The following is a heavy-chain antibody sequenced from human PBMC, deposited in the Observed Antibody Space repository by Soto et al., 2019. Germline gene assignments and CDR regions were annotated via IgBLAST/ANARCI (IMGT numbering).Heavy chain of an antibody. CDR2: ILYDGKKN. Sequence: QVQLVESGGGVVQPGRSLRLSCAASGFTFSSYGMHWVRQAPGKGLEWVALILYDGKKNYYADSVKGRFTISRDKSKNTQYLQMNNLRAEDTAVYYCAKDEVLVEVVARDYYGRDVWGQGTTVTVSS. CDR1: GFTFSSYG. CDR3: AKDEVLVEVVARDYYGRDV. V-gene: IGHV3-30*18. D-gene: IGHD2-15*01. J-gene: IGHJ6*02.